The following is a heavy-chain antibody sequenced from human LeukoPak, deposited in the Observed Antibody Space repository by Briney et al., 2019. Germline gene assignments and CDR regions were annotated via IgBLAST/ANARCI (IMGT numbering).Heavy chain of an antibody. D-gene: IGHD3-22*01. CDR2: IYYSGST. J-gene: IGHJ4*02. V-gene: IGHV4-59*01. Sequence: SETLSLTCAVSGGSISSYYWSWIRQPPGKGLEWIGYIYYSGSTNYNPSLKSRVTISVDTSKNQFSLKLSSVTAADTAVYYCARGPRYYYDSSGPFDYWGQGTLVTVSS. CDR3: ARGPRYYYDSSGPFDY. CDR1: GGSISSYY.